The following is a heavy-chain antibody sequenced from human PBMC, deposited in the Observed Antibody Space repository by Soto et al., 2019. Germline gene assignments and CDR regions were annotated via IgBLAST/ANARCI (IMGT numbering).Heavy chain of an antibody. CDR1: NDSISTYY. CDR3: ARGSFYPPAGSLGGRFEP. V-gene: IGHV4-4*07. D-gene: IGHD3-10*01. CDR2: IYVSGIT. J-gene: IGHJ5*02. Sequence: LSLTSAVSNDSISTYYCNWIRQPAVKRLECIGRIYVSGITNYNPSLKRRVTMSLDTSKNQFSLEVTSVTAAATAIYFCARGSFYPPAGSLGGRFEPWGQGTLVTVSS.